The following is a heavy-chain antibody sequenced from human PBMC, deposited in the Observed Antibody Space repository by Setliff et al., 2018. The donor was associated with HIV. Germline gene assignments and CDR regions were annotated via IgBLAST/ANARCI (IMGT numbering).Heavy chain of an antibody. V-gene: IGHV1-8*02. CDR2: MNPNSGNT. J-gene: IGHJ3*02. CDR3: ASRYYNFWSGYTDAFDI. CDR1: GYTFSTYD. D-gene: IGHD3-3*01. Sequence: ASVKVSCKASGYTFSTYDINWVRQATGQGLEWMGWMNPNSGNTGSADKFQGRVSMTRNTSINTAYMELSSLRSEDTAMYHCASRYYNFWSGYTDAFDIWGQGTMVTVSS.